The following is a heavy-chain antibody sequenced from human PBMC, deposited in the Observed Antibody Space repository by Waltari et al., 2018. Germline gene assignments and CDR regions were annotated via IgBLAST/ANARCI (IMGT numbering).Heavy chain of an antibody. J-gene: IGHJ5*02. CDR1: AGSISSSSYY. V-gene: IGHV4-39*01. CDR3: ARGGLRSSLSFYNWFDP. D-gene: IGHD6-13*01. Sequence: QLQLQESGPGLVKTSETLSLTCTVSAGSISSSSYYWGWIRQPQGKGLEWIGSIYYSVSTSYTPSLKSRVTISVDTSKNQFSLKLSSVTAADTAVYYCARGGLRSSLSFYNWFDPWGQGTLVTVSS. CDR2: IYYSVST.